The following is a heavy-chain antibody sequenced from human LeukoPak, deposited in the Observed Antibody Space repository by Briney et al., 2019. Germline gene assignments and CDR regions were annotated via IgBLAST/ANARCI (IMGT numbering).Heavy chain of an antibody. Sequence: PGGSLRLSCAASGFTVSSNYMSWVRQAPGKGLEWVSVIYSGGSTYYVDSVKGRFTISRDNSKNTLFLQMNSLRAEDTAVYYCAKDRNTGYGMDVLGQGTTVTVSS. J-gene: IGHJ6*02. D-gene: IGHD2-8*02. CDR3: AKDRNTGYGMDV. CDR1: GFTVSSNY. V-gene: IGHV3-53*01. CDR2: IYSGGST.